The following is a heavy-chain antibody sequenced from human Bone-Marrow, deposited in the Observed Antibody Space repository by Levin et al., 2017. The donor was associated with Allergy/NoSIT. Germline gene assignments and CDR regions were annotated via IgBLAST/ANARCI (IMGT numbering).Heavy chain of an antibody. CDR1: GFSVSSNY. CDR3: TRESENYYYYMDV. Sequence: PGGSLRLSCAASGFSVSSNYMNWVRQAPGKGLEWVSILYTGGNTNYADSVKDRFTISRDNTKNTLHLQMNSLRAEDTAVYFCTRESENYYYYMDVWGKGTTVIVSS. CDR2: LYTGGNT. J-gene: IGHJ6*03. V-gene: IGHV3-66*02.